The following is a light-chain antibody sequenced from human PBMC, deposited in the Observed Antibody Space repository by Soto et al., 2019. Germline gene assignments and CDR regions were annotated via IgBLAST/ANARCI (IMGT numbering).Light chain of an antibody. CDR3: QQSTNWPQIT. CDR1: QRVRSN. CDR2: GAS. J-gene: IGKJ5*01. V-gene: IGKV3-15*01. Sequence: EIVMTQSPHTLAVSPLGSATLSRRASQRVRSNLAWYQQKPGQAPRLLIYGASTRATGIPARFSGSGSATEFTLTTSSLQSADFAVYYCQQSTNWPQITVGPGPRLELK.